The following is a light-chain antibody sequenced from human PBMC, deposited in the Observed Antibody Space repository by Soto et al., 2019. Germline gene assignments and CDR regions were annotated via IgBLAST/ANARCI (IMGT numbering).Light chain of an antibody. J-gene: IGKJ5*01. V-gene: IGKV1-13*02. CDR3: HQSETYPLT. CDR2: DVS. Sequence: AIQLTQSPSSLSASVGDRVTITCRASQGLSSAFAWYQQKPGKVPTLLIYDVSSLQSGVPPRFSGSGSGTDFPLPLRSLQPEDFATYYCHQSETYPLTFGQGTRLDVK. CDR1: QGLSSA.